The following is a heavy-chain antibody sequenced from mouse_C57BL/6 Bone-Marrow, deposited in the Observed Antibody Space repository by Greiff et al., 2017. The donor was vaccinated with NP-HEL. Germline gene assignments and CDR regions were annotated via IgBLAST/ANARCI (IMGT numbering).Heavy chain of an antibody. CDR2: ISDGGSYT. V-gene: IGHV5-4*01. Sequence: EVKLMESGGGLVKPGGSLKLSCAASGFTFSSYAMSWVRQTPEKRLEWVATISDGGSYTYYPDNVKGRFTISRDNAKNNLYLQMSHLKSEDTAMYDCAREGDGNYVDYWGQGTTLTVSS. CDR1: GFTFSSYA. D-gene: IGHD2-1*01. CDR3: AREGDGNYVDY. J-gene: IGHJ2*01.